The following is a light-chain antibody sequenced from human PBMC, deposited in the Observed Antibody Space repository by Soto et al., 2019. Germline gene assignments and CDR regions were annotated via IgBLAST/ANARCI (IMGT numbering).Light chain of an antibody. CDR1: QSVSSSY. Sequence: ELVLTQSPGTQSLSPGERATLSSRASQSVSSSYLAWYQQKPGQAPRLLIYGASSRATGIPDRFSGSGSGTDFSLTISRLAPEDFAVYYCQHYGSLVLTFGGGTKVEIK. CDR2: GAS. V-gene: IGKV3-20*01. CDR3: QHYGSLVLT. J-gene: IGKJ4*01.